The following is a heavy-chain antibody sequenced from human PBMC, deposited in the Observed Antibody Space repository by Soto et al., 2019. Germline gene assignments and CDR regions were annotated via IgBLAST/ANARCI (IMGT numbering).Heavy chain of an antibody. Sequence: GGSLRLSCAVSGFTVSSNYMNWVRQAPGKGLEWVSFIYSGGNTYYADSVKGRSTISRDNSKNMLYLQMNSLRVEDTAVYYCAREVRVRGFAFDIWGQGTMVTVPS. CDR1: GFTVSSNY. CDR2: IYSGGNT. V-gene: IGHV3-66*01. J-gene: IGHJ3*02. D-gene: IGHD3-3*01. CDR3: AREVRVRGFAFDI.